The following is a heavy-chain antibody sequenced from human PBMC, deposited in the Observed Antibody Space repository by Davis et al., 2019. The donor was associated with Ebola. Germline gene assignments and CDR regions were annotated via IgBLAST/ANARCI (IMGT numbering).Heavy chain of an antibody. CDR1: GGTFSSYA. CDR2: INPNSGGT. D-gene: IGHD7-27*01. J-gene: IGHJ4*02. CDR3: ARSYWGPTPDY. V-gene: IGHV1-2*02. Sequence: ASVKVSCKASGGTFSSYAISWVRQAPGQGLEWMGWINPNSGGTNYAQKFQGRVIMTRDTSISTAYMELSRLRSDDTAVYYCARSYWGPTPDYWGQGTLVTVSS.